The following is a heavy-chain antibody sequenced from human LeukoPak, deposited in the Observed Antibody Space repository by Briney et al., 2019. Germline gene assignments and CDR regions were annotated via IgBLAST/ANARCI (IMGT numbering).Heavy chain of an antibody. J-gene: IGHJ6*02. D-gene: IGHD5-24*01. V-gene: IGHV3-9*01. CDR1: GFTFDDYV. Sequence: GRSLRLSCAASGFTFDDYVMHWVRQAPGKGLEWVSHISWNSRSIGYADSVKGRFTISRDNAKNSLYLQMNSLRAEDTALYYCAKDKYGDNDYYFYGLDVWGQGTTVTVSS. CDR3: AKDKYGDNDYYFYGLDV. CDR2: ISWNSRSI.